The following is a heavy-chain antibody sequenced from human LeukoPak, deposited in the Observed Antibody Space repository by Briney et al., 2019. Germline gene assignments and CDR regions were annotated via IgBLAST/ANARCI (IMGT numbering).Heavy chain of an antibody. Sequence: SQTLSLTCAISGDSVSSNSPAWNWLRQSPSRGLEWLGRTYYRSKWYNDYAVSVKGRITINPDTSKNQFSLHLNSVTPEDTAVYYCARDWLGYYYDCWGQGTVVTVSS. CDR3: ARDWLGYYYDC. V-gene: IGHV6-1*01. CDR1: GDSVSSNSPA. J-gene: IGHJ4*02. CDR2: TYYRSKWYN. D-gene: IGHD6-19*01.